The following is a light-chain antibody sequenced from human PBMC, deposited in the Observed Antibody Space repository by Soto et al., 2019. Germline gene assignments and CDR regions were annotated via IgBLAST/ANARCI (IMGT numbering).Light chain of an antibody. CDR3: AAWDDTLNGVV. CDR1: SSNIENNP. V-gene: IGLV1-44*01. Sequence: QSVLTQPPSASGTPGQRVTISCSGSSSNIENNPVNWYQQLPGAAPKLLIYHNNQRPSGVPDRFSGSKSGTSASLAISGRQSEAEADYYCAAWDDTLNGVVFGGGTQLTVL. J-gene: IGLJ2*01. CDR2: HNN.